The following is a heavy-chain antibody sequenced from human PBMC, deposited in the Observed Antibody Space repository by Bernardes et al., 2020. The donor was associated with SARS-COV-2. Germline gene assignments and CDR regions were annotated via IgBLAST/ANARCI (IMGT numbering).Heavy chain of an antibody. CDR1: GFPFISFA. D-gene: IGHD1-1*01. J-gene: IGHJ4*02. V-gene: IGHV3-23*01. Sequence: GGSLRLSRAASGFPFISFAMSWVRQAPGKGLEWVSVISGSGGRTNYADSVMGRFTISRDNSKNTLFLQMKRLRAEDTAVYYCAKPGTDYWGQGTLVTVSS. CDR3: AKPGTDY. CDR2: ISGSGGRT.